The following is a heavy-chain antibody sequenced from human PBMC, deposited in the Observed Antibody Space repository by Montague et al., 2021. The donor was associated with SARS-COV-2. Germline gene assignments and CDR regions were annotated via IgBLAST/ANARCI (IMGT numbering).Heavy chain of an antibody. CDR2: IYWDDDK. D-gene: IGHD4-17*01. CDR3: AHSYGDYLFDY. CDR1: GFSLRTSGVG. Sequence: PALGKPTQTLTLTCSFSGFSLRTSGVGVGWIRQPPGKALEWLAVIYWDDDKRYSPSLKRRLTITKDTSKNQVVLTMTNMDPVDTATYYCAHSYGDYLFDYWGQGTLVTVSS. J-gene: IGHJ4*02. V-gene: IGHV2-5*02.